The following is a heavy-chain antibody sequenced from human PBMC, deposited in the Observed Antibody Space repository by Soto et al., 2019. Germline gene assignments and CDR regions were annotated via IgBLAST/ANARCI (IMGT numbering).Heavy chain of an antibody. Sequence: GESLKISCKGSGYSFTSYWIGWVRQMPGKGLEWMGIIYPGDSDTRYSPSFQGQVTISADKSISTAYLQWSSLKASDTAMYYFATLSPAITMIIVVPDAFDIWGQGTMVTVSS. CDR2: IYPGDSDT. CDR1: GYSFTSYW. CDR3: ATLSPAITMIIVVPDAFDI. J-gene: IGHJ3*02. V-gene: IGHV5-51*01. D-gene: IGHD3-22*01.